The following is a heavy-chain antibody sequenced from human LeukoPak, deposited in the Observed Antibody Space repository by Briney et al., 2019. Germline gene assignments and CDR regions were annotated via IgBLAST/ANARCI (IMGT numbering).Heavy chain of an antibody. CDR1: GFPFSSYT. Sequence: GGSLRLSCAASGFPFSSYTMNWVRQAPGKGLEWVASITTSSSHIYYADSVKGRFTISRDNAKSSLFLQMNSLRAEDTAVYYCARDSGWYYPFDDWGQGTLVTVSS. D-gene: IGHD6-19*01. J-gene: IGHJ4*02. V-gene: IGHV3-21*01. CDR3: ARDSGWYYPFDD. CDR2: ITTSSSHI.